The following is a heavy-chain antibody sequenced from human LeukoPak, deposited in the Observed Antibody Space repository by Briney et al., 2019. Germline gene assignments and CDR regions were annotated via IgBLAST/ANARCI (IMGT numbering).Heavy chain of an antibody. J-gene: IGHJ4*02. D-gene: IGHD6-6*01. CDR3: ATAPEYSSSSYFDY. CDR1: GYTLTELS. Sequence: ASVKVSCKVSGYTLTELSMHWVRQAPRKGLEWMGGFDPEDGETLYAQKFQGRVTMTEDTSTDTAYMELSSLRSEDTAVYYCATAPEYSSSSYFDYWGQGTLVTVSS. CDR2: FDPEDGET. V-gene: IGHV1-24*01.